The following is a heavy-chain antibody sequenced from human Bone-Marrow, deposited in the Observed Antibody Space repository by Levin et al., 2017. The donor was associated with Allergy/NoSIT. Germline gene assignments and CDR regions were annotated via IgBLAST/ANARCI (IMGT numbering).Heavy chain of an antibody. CDR2: ISYDGSNK. V-gene: IGHV3-30*04. CDR1: GFTFSSYA. J-gene: IGHJ6*02. CDR3: ARASDDFWSGYYHGMDV. D-gene: IGHD3-3*01. Sequence: GGSLRLSCAASGFTFSSYAMHWVRQAPGKGLEWVAVISYDGSNKYYADSVKGRFTISRDNSKNTLYLQMNSLRAEDTAVYYCARASDDFWSGYYHGMDVWGQGTTVTVSS.